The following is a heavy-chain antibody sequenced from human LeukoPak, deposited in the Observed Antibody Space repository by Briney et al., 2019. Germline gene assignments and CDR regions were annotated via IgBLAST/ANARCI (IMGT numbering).Heavy chain of an antibody. J-gene: IGHJ6*03. Sequence: PSETLSLTCTVSGGSISSGSYYWSWIRQPAGKGLEWIGRIYTSGSTNYNPSLKSRVTISVDTSKNQFSLKLSSVTAADTAVYYCARVLGSYYGHYYMDVWGKGTTVTVSS. CDR1: GGSISSGSYY. D-gene: IGHD1-26*01. CDR2: IYTSGST. CDR3: ARVLGSYYGHYYMDV. V-gene: IGHV4-61*02.